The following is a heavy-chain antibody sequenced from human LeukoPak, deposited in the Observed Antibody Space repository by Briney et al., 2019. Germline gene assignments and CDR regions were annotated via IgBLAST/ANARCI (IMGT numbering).Heavy chain of an antibody. CDR3: AKGDWIQLWLYGFDY. CDR2: IRYDGSNK. Sequence: PGGSLRLSCAASGFTFSSYGMHWVRQAPGKGLEWVAFIRYDGSNKYYADSVKGRFTISRDNSKNTLYLQMNSLRAEDTAVYYCAKGDWIQLWLYGFDYWGQGTLVTVSS. CDR1: GFTFSSYG. J-gene: IGHJ4*02. D-gene: IGHD5-18*01. V-gene: IGHV3-30*02.